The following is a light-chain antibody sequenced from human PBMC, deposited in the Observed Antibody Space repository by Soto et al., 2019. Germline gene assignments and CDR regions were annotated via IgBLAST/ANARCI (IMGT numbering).Light chain of an antibody. V-gene: IGLV2-23*02. J-gene: IGLJ1*01. Sequence: QSVLTQPASVSGSPVQSITISCTGTSSDVGSYNLVSWYQQHPGKAPKVMIYEVSKRPSGVPNRFSGSKSGNAASLTISGLQAEDEADYYCCSYAGSSTYVFGTGTKVTVL. CDR1: SSDVGSYNL. CDR3: CSYAGSSTYV. CDR2: EVS.